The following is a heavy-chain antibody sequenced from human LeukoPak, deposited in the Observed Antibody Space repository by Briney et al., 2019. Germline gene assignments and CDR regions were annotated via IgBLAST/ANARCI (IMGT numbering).Heavy chain of an antibody. V-gene: IGHV4-34*01. D-gene: IGHD3-22*01. CDR3: ARARQRYYYDSSGWFDY. CDR1: SGSFSGYY. CDR2: INHSGST. J-gene: IGHJ4*02. Sequence: SETLSLTCAVYSGSFSGYYWSWIRQPPGKGLEWIGEINHSGSTNYNPSLKSRVTISVDTSKNQFSLKLSSVTAADTAVYYCARARQRYYYDSSGWFDYWGQGTLVTVSS.